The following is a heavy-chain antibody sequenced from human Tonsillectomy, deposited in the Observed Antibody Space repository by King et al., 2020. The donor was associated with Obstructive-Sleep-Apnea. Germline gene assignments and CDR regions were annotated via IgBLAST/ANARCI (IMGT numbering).Heavy chain of an antibody. J-gene: IGHJ4*02. D-gene: IGHD1-1*01. CDR1: GFTVTDAW. CDR3: TTGSTTVAHGGDY. Sequence: VQLVESGGGSVEPGGSLKLSCVVSGFTVTDAWMSWVRQAPGKGLGGVARSKGISECETKDFAAPVKGRFIISRDNSKNMLSLQLNSLRSEDTAVYYFTTGSTTVAHGGDYWGQGALVTVSS. V-gene: IGHV3-15*01. CDR2: SKGISECETK.